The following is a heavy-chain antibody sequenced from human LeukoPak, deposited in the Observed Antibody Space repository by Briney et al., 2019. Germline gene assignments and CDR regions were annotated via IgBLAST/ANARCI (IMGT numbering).Heavy chain of an antibody. CDR2: IFSGGST. V-gene: IGHV3-53*01. CDR3: ARARIVGATRYFDY. J-gene: IGHJ4*02. Sequence: GGSLRLSCAASGFTVSSNYMSWVRQAPGKGLQWVSVIFSGGSTYYADSVRGRFTASRDNSKNTLFLQMNSLRADDTAVYYCARARIVGATRYFDYWGQGTLVTVSS. D-gene: IGHD1-26*01. CDR1: GFTVSSNY.